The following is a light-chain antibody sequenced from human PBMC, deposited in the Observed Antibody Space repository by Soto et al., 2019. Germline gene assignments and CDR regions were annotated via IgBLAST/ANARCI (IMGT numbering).Light chain of an antibody. CDR1: QTIRSW. Sequence: DIQMTQSPSTLSGSVGDRVTITCRDSQTIRSWLACYQQKPGKAPKLLIYKASTFKSGVPSRFSGSGSGTEFTLTISSLQPDDFATYYCQHYNSYSEAFGQGTKVELK. J-gene: IGKJ1*01. CDR3: QHYNSYSEA. V-gene: IGKV1-5*03. CDR2: KAS.